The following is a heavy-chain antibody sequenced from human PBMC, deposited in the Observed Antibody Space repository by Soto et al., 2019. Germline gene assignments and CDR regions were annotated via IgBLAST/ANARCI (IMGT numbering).Heavy chain of an antibody. J-gene: IGHJ4*02. CDR3: ARHDYGGFGL. Sequence: SETLSLTCTVSGGSISRSSYYWGWIRQPPGKGLEWIGSIYYSGSTYYNPSLKSRVTISVDTSKSQFSLKLSSVTAADTAVYYCARHDYGGFGLWGQGTLVTVSS. D-gene: IGHD4-17*01. CDR1: GGSISRSSYY. V-gene: IGHV4-39*01. CDR2: IYYSGST.